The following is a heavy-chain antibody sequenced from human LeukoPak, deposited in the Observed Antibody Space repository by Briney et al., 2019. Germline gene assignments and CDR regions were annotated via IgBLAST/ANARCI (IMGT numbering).Heavy chain of an antibody. CDR1: GDTSNPYS. J-gene: IGHJ4*02. V-gene: IGHV1-69*04. D-gene: IGHD3-22*01. Sequence: ASVKVSCKASGDTSNPYSISWVRQAPGQRLEWMGRIIPILGVANDAQKFQGRVTITADLSTSTVYMELSSLTSEDTAVYYCARDGEEYYYDSSGLYYFDSWGQGTLVTVSS. CDR2: IIPILGVA. CDR3: ARDGEEYYYDSSGLYYFDS.